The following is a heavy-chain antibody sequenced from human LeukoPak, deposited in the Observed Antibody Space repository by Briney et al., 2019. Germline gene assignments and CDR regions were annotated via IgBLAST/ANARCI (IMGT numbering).Heavy chain of an antibody. J-gene: IGHJ4*02. Sequence: PGRSLRLSCAASGFSFDDYAMHWVRQGPGKGLEWVSGISWNSGRLGYADSVKGRFTISRDNAKNSLYLQMNSLRAEDMALYYCARSPCSSSLGTFFDYWGQGTLVTVSS. CDR3: ARSPCSSSLGTFFDY. D-gene: IGHD2-2*01. V-gene: IGHV3-9*03. CDR2: ISWNSGRL. CDR1: GFSFDDYA.